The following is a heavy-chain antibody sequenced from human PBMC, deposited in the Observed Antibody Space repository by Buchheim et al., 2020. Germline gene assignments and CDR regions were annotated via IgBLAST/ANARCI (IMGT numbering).Heavy chain of an antibody. CDR1: GGSISSSNW. V-gene: IGHV4-4*02. Sequence: QVQLQESGPGLVKPSGTLSLTCAVSGGSISSSNWWSWVRQPPGKGLEWIGEINHSGSTNYNPSLKSRVTISVDTSKNQFSLKLSSVTAADTAVYYCARGRVGYSYGYDLFSGYYYGMDVWGQGTT. J-gene: IGHJ6*02. CDR3: ARGRVGYSYGYDLFSGYYYGMDV. D-gene: IGHD5-18*01. CDR2: INHSGST.